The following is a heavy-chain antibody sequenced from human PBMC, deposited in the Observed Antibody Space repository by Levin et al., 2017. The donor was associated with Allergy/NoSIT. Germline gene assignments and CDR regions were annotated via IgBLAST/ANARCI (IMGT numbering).Heavy chain of an antibody. J-gene: IGHJ4*02. CDR1: GYTFTGYY. D-gene: IGHD1-26*01. Sequence: ASVKVSCKASGYTFTGYYMHWVRQAPGQGLEWMGWINLNSGGTHFAQKFQGRVILTRDMPISTAYMELSSLRSDDTAVYFCARELGGTFYFDYWGQGTLVTVSS. V-gene: IGHV1-2*02. CDR2: INLNSGGT. CDR3: ARELGGTFYFDY.